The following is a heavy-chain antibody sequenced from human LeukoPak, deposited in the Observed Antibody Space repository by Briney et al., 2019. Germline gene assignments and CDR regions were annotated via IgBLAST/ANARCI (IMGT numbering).Heavy chain of an antibody. J-gene: IGHJ6*02. CDR3: ARDLYYDFWSGYYYYYGMDV. Sequence: GASVKVSCKASGYTFTGYYMHWVRQAPGQGLEWMRWINPNSGGTNYAQKFQGRVTMTRDTSISTAYMELSRLRSDDTAVYYCARDLYYDFWSGYYYYYGMDVWGQGTTVTVSS. CDR1: GYTFTGYY. CDR2: INPNSGGT. V-gene: IGHV1-2*02. D-gene: IGHD3-3*01.